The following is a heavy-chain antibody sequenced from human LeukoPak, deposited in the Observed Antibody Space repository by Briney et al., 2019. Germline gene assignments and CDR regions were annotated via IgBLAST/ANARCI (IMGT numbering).Heavy chain of an antibody. CDR1: GGSISSGSYY. J-gene: IGHJ4*02. Sequence: SQTLSLTCTVSGGSISSGSYYWSWIRQPAGKGLEWIGRIYTSGSTNYNPSLKSRVTISVDTSKNQFSLKLRSVTAADTAVYYCARSELLWFGGVNSGFDYWGQGTLVTVSS. V-gene: IGHV4-61*02. D-gene: IGHD3-10*01. CDR2: IYTSGST. CDR3: ARSELLWFGGVNSGFDY.